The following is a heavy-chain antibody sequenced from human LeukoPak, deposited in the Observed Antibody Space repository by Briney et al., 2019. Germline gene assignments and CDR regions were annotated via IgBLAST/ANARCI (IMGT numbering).Heavy chain of an antibody. CDR2: IFVGSGNT. D-gene: IGHD5-18*01. CDR1: GFTFTSSA. J-gene: IGHJ6*02. Sequence: SVTVSCKASGFTFTSSAVQWVRQARGQRLEWIGWIFVGSGNTNYAQKFQERVTITRDMSTSTAYMELSSLRSEDTAVYYCAAGYSYGPWLWSYYYGMDVWGQGTTVTVSS. CDR3: AAGYSYGPWLWSYYYGMDV. V-gene: IGHV1-58*01.